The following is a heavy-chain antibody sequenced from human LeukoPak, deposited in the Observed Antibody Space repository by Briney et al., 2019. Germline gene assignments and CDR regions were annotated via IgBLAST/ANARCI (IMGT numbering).Heavy chain of an antibody. CDR2: VYSGGST. D-gene: IGHD6-13*01. V-gene: IGHV4-30-2*03. CDR1: GFTFSSYG. CDR3: ASPVLAAAGQIDC. Sequence: TLRLSCAASGFTFSSYGMSWVRQPPGKGLEWIGSVYSGGSTSYNPSLHHRLTISVDTSKNQFSLKLGSVTAADTAVYYCASPVLAAAGQIDCWGQGTLVTVSS. J-gene: IGHJ4*02.